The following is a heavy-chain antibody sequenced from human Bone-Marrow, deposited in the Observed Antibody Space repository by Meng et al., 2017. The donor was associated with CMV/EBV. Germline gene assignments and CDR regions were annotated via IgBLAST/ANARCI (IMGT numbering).Heavy chain of an antibody. CDR2: ISGGGGST. J-gene: IGHJ4*02. Sequence: GGSLRLSCAASGFAFSSYAMNWVRQSPGKGLQWVSSISGGGGSTYYADSVKGRFTISRDSSKNTLYLQMNALRAEDTALYYCAKATYYSDSSGYNHYFDYWGQGTLVTVSS. CDR3: AKATYYSDSSGYNHYFDY. V-gene: IGHV3-23*01. D-gene: IGHD3-22*01. CDR1: GFAFSSYA.